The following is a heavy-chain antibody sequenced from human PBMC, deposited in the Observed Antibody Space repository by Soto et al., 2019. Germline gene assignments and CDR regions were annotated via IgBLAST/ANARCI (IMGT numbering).Heavy chain of an antibody. CDR3: ARGRAVAANRNWFDP. D-gene: IGHD6-19*01. Sequence: SVKVSCKASGGTFSSYAISWLRQAPGQGLEWMGGIIPIFGTANYAQKFQGRVTITADESTSTAYMELSSLRSEDTAVYYCARGRAVAANRNWFDPWGQGTLVTVSS. CDR1: GGTFSSYA. CDR2: IIPIFGTA. V-gene: IGHV1-69*13. J-gene: IGHJ5*02.